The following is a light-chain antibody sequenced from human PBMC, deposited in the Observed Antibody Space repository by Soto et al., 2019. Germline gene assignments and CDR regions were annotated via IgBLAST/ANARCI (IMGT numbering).Light chain of an antibody. CDR2: EVS. CDR3: MQSTQLPPT. Sequence: DFLMTHTPLSLSVGPVQPCGVSCKSIQVLLHITGETFLFWYLQKPGQSPQLLIYEVSTRVSGVPDRFSGSGSGTDFTLEISRVETDDVGIYYCMQSTQLPPTFGQGTRLEIK. J-gene: IGKJ5*01. V-gene: IGKV2D-29*02. CDR1: QVLLHITGETF.